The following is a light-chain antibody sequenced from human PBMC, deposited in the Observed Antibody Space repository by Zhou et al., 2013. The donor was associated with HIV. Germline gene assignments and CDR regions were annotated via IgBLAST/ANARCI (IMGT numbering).Light chain of an antibody. CDR2: GAS. J-gene: IGKJ2*01. Sequence: EIVVTQSPATLSVSPGERATLSCRASQSISSNLAWYQQKPGQAPRLLIYGASTRATGIPATFSGSGSGTEFTLTISSMQSEDFAVYYCQQYNDWPLTFGQGTNLEIK. CDR1: QSISSN. CDR3: QQYNDWPLT. V-gene: IGKV3-15*01.